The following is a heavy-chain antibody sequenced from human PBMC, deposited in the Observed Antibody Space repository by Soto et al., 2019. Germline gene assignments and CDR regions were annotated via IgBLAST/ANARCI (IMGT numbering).Heavy chain of an antibody. CDR1: GFTFNSYG. J-gene: IGHJ4*02. CDR2: ISAYNGNT. D-gene: IGHD5-12*01. V-gene: IGHV1-18*01. CDR3: ARVIEWLYDY. Sequence: VSVKVSCKAPGFTFNSYGICWARQAPGQGLEWMGWISAYNGNTNYAQKLQGRVTMTTDTSTSTAYMELRSLRSDDTAVYYCARVIEWLYDYWGQGTLVTVSS.